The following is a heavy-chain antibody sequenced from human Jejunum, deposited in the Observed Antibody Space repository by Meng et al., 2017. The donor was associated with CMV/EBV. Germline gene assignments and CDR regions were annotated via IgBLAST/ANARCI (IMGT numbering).Heavy chain of an antibody. Sequence: VVRGGVGGGGVQPVGSLCRSCSASGFTFRIYAMHWVRQAPGKGLEWVAFIWHDGSNQDYADSVKGRFTIYRDSSKNTLYLQMNSLRAEDTAVYYCGKERTGYYIQHWGQGTLVTVSS. CDR1: GFTFRIYA. D-gene: IGHD3/OR15-3a*01. CDR3: GKERTGYYIQH. V-gene: IGHV3-30*02. J-gene: IGHJ1*01. CDR2: IWHDGSNQ.